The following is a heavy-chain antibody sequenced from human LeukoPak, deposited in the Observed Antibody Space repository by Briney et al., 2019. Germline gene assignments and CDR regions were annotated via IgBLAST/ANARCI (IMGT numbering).Heavy chain of an antibody. CDR2: IYSTGST. Sequence: PSETLSLTCTVSGGSISGYYWSRVRQSPEKGLESIGFIYSTGSTSYNPSLKSRVTISIDTSQNQFSLRLTSVTAADTAVYYCARQSGYQIDYWGQGTLVTVSS. CDR1: GGSISGYY. D-gene: IGHD5-18*01. J-gene: IGHJ4*02. CDR3: ARQSGYQIDY. V-gene: IGHV4-59*01.